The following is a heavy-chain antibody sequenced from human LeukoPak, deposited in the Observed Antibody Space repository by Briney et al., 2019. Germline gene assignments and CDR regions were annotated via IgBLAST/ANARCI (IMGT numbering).Heavy chain of an antibody. V-gene: IGHV4-59*01. D-gene: IGHD4-17*01. Sequence: KPSETLSFTCTVSGGSISSYYWSWIRQPPGKGLEWIGYIYYSGSTNYNPSLKSRVTISVDTSKNQFSLNLSSVTAADTAVYYCAKASPTYYGDYKEGVDYWGQGTLVTVSS. J-gene: IGHJ4*02. CDR1: GGSISSYY. CDR2: IYYSGST. CDR3: AKASPTYYGDYKEGVDY.